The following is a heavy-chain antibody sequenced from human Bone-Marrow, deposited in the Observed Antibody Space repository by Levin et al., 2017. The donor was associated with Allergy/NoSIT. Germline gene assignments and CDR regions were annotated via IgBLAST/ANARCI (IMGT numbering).Heavy chain of an antibody. Sequence: SCAASGFTFSSYEMNWVRQAPGKGLEWVSYISSSGSTIYYADSVKGRFTISRDNAKNSLYLQMNSLRAEDTAVYYCARFSRSIAALHYYYYYMDVWGKGTTVTVSS. CDR2: ISSSGSTI. V-gene: IGHV3-48*03. CDR1: GFTFSSYE. J-gene: IGHJ6*03. CDR3: ARFSRSIAALHYYYYYMDV. D-gene: IGHD6-6*01.